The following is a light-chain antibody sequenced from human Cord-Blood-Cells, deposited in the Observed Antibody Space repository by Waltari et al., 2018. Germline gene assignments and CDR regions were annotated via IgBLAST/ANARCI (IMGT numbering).Light chain of an antibody. CDR2: EGS. CDR1: SSDVGSYNL. CDR3: CSYAGSSTWV. Sequence: QSALTQPASVSGSPGQSITISCTGTSSDVGSYNLVSWYQQHPGKAPKLMIYEGSKRPSWFSNRFSGSKYGNTASLTISGLQAEDEADYYCCSYAGSSTWVFGGGTKLTVL. V-gene: IGLV2-23*01. J-gene: IGLJ3*02.